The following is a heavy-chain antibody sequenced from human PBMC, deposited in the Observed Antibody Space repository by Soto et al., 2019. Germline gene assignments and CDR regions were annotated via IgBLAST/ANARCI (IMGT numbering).Heavy chain of an antibody. Sequence: EVQLVESGGGVVQPGGSLKLSCVSSGLTFSGSAIHWVRQASGRGLEWIGRIRRKSDSHATTYAASMNGRFTSSRDDSKNTAYLQINSLRTEDTAMYYCTMRGGHPLDYWGQGTLVAVSS. CDR2: IRRKSDSHAT. CDR1: GLTFSGSA. V-gene: IGHV3-73*02. CDR3: TMRGGHPLDY. J-gene: IGHJ4*02. D-gene: IGHD2-15*01.